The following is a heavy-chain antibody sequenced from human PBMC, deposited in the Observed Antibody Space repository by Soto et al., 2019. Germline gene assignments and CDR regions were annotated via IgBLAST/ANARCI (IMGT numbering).Heavy chain of an antibody. CDR3: ARVSDYYDSSGYYYYDY. D-gene: IGHD3-22*01. V-gene: IGHV1-69*01. Sequence: QVQLVQSGAEVKKPGSSVKVSCKASGGTFSSYAISWVRQAPGQGLEWMGGIIPIFGTANYAKKFQGRVTITADESTSSAYMEMSSLRSDDTAVYYCARVSDYYDSSGYYYYDYWGQGTLVTVSS. CDR1: GGTFSSYA. CDR2: IIPIFGTA. J-gene: IGHJ4*02.